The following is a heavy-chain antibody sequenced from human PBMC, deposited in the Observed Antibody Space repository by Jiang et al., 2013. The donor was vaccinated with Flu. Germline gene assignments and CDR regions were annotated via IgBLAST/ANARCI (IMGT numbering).Heavy chain of an antibody. V-gene: IGHV1-69*02. D-gene: IGHD5-18*01. J-gene: IGHJ4*02. CDR1: GGTFNTYT. Sequence: GAEVKKPGSSVKVSCKVSGGTFNTYTFTWVRQAPGHGLEWMARISPFLGVTTYAHNLQDRVTTTADASTSTAYLELNSLRSEDTAVYYCARGVGGYSHGYLLYWGQGTLVTVSS. CDR2: ISPFLGVT. CDR3: ARGVGGYSHGYLLY.